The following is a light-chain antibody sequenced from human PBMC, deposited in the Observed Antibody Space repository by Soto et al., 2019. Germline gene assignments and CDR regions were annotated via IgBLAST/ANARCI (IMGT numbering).Light chain of an antibody. CDR2: GAS. J-gene: IGKJ4*01. CDR3: QQYGMSPPLT. Sequence: EIVLTQSPGTLSLSPGESATLSCRASQSVSSIYLAWYQQKPGQAPRLLISGASSRATGIPDRFSGSGSGTDFTLTISRLEPEDFAVYYCQQYGMSPPLTFGGGTKVEIK. V-gene: IGKV3-20*01. CDR1: QSVSSIY.